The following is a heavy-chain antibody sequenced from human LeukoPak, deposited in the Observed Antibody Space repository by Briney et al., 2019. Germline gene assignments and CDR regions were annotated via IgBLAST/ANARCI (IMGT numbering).Heavy chain of an antibody. D-gene: IGHD3-22*01. CDR3: ARDDHDSSGYYYYYYGMDV. J-gene: IGHJ6*02. Sequence: TSETLSLTCTVSGGSISNYYWSWIRQPPGKGLEWIGYIYYSGSTNYNPSLRSRVTISVDTSKNQFSLKLSSMTAADTAVYYCARDDHDSSGYYYYYYGMDVWGQGTTVTVSS. V-gene: IGHV4-59*01. CDR1: GGSISNYY. CDR2: IYYSGST.